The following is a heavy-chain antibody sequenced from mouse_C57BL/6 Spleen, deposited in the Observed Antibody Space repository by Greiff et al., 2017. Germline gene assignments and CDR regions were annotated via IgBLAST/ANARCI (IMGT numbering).Heavy chain of an antibody. CDR3: ARERGELIRGYFDY. V-gene: IGHV1-50*01. CDR2: IDPSDSYT. Sequence: QVQLQQPGAELVKPGASVKLSCKASGYTFTSYWMQWVKQRPGQGLEWIGEIDPSDSYTNYNQKFKGKATLTVDTSSSTAYMQLSSLTSEDSAVYYCARERGELIRGYFDYWGQGTTLTVSS. J-gene: IGHJ2*01. CDR1: GYTFTSYW. D-gene: IGHD1-1*01.